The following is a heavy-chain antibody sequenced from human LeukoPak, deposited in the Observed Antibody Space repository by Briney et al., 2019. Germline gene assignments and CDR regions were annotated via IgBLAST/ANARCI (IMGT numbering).Heavy chain of an antibody. CDR2: INPNSGGT. CDR3: ARVYNWDVGRDFDY. CDR1: GYTFTGHY. D-gene: IGHD1-1*01. Sequence: ASVKVSCKASGYTFTGHYMHWVRQAPGQGLEWMGWINPNSGGTNYAQKFQGRVTMTRDTSISTAYMELSRLRSDDTAVYYCARVYNWDVGRDFDYWGQGTLVTVSS. J-gene: IGHJ4*02. V-gene: IGHV1-2*02.